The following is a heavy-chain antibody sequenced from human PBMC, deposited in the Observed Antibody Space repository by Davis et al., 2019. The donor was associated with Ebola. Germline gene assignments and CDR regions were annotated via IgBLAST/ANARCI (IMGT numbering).Heavy chain of an antibody. V-gene: IGHV4-59*08. CDR1: GDSITDYQ. J-gene: IGHJ4*02. D-gene: IGHD3/OR15-3a*01. CDR3: VRLDSQRYIDS. Sequence: MPSETLSLTCTVSGDSITDYQWSWIRQPPGTGLEWIGYISNSGSANYNPSLKSRVTMSMDTSKTQFSLQLTSATAADTAVYYCVRLDSQRYIDSWGQGTLVTVSS. CDR2: ISNSGSA.